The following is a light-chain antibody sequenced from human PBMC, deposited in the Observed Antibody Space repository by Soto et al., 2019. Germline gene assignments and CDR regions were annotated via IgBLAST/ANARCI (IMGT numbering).Light chain of an antibody. CDR2: GAF. J-gene: IGKJ4*01. V-gene: IGKV3-15*01. CDR3: QQYYSYPLT. CDR1: QSVDTN. Sequence: EIVMTQSPGTLSVSPGGRATLSCRASQSVDTNLAWYQQRPGQSPRLLVYGAFTRAAGLPARFSGRGSGTEFTLTISSLQFEDFATYYCQQYYSYPLTFGGGTKVEIK.